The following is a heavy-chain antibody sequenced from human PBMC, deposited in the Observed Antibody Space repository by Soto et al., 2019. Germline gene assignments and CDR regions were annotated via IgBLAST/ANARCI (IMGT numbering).Heavy chain of an antibody. CDR1: GASISSTSHY. CDR3: ARVVPGAEAWFGP. D-gene: IGHD2-2*01. V-gene: IGHV4-31*03. J-gene: IGHJ5*02. Sequence: SETLSLTCSVSGASISSTSHYWNWIRQHPGKGLEWIGYIYYSGSTSYSPSLRSRVTISVDTSKNQFSLRLTSVTAADTAVYYCARVVPGAEAWFGPWGQGTLVTVSS. CDR2: IYYSGST.